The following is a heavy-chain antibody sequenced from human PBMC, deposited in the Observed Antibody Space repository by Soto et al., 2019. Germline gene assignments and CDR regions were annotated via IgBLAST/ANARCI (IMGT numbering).Heavy chain of an antibody. V-gene: IGHV1-69*12. J-gene: IGHJ6*02. D-gene: IGHD3-22*01. CDR3: SRGDATKIVVTTYYAMDV. Sequence: QVQLVQSGAEVKKTGSSVKVSCKASGGSLSNYGISWVRQAPGQGLEWMGAIIPVFGTPNYAQKLQDRVTITADESTTTVYMEVRSLTSEDTAVYSCSRGDATKIVVTTYYAMDVWGQGTTVTVSS. CDR2: IIPVFGTP. CDR1: GGSLSNYG.